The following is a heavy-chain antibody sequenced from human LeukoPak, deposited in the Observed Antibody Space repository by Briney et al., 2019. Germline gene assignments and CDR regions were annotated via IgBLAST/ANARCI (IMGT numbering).Heavy chain of an antibody. J-gene: IGHJ5*02. V-gene: IGHV4-34*01. Sequence: SETLSLTCAVYGASFRDRYWTWIRQPPGKGLEWIGEIDQSRSTKCNPSLKGRVTISLDTSKNQFSLDLTAVTAAHTAIYYCAASSQLGSYNWFDPWGQGTPVTVSS. CDR2: IDQSRST. CDR3: AASSQLGSYNWFDP. D-gene: IGHD1-1*01. CDR1: GASFRDRY.